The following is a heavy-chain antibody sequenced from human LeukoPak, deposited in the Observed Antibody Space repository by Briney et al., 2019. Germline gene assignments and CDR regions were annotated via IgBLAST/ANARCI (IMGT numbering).Heavy chain of an antibody. J-gene: IGHJ4*02. V-gene: IGHV3-7*01. CDR1: GFTFSSYW. D-gene: IGHD6-19*01. CDR2: IKQDGSGK. Sequence: GGSLRLSCAASGFTFSSYWMSWVRQAPGKGLEWVANIKQDGSGKYYVDSVKGRFTISRDNSKNTLYLQMSSLRAEDTAVYYCARDHGSSGWYETVDYWGQGTLVTVSS. CDR3: ARDHGSSGWYETVDY.